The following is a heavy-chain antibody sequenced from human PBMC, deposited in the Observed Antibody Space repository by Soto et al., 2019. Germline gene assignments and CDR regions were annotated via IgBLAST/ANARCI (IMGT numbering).Heavy chain of an antibody. D-gene: IGHD6-19*01. J-gene: IGHJ6*02. CDR1: GGTFSSYA. CDR2: IIPIFGTA. CDR3: ARLSIAVAGKVDYYYGMDV. Sequence: GASVKVSCTASGGTFSSYAISWVRQAPGQGLEWMGGIIPIFGTANYAQKFQGRVTITADESTSTAYMELSSLRSEDTAVYYCARLSIAVAGKVDYYYGMDVWGQGTTVTVSS. V-gene: IGHV1-69*13.